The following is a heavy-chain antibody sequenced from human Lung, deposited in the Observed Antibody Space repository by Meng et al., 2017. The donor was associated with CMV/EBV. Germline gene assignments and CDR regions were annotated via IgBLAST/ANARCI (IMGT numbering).Heavy chain of an antibody. CDR2: IIPIFGTA. CDR3: ARDRGDPDMLAYYAMEV. D-gene: IGHD3-10*01. CDR1: GGTFSSYA. V-gene: IGHV1-69*05. J-gene: IGHJ6*01. Sequence: SXXVFXKASGGTFSSYAISWVRQDPGQGLEWMGGIIPIFGTANYAQKFQGRVTITTDESTSTAYMELSSMRSDDTAVYYCARDRGDPDMLAYYAMEVWGQGNXVNGAS.